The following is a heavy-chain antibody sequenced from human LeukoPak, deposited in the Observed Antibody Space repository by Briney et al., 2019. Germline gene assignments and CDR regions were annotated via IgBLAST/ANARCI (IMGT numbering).Heavy chain of an antibody. CDR2: NTDGGSST. Sequence: GRSLRLSCAASGLTLSKYSMSWVRQLSGKAREGVAANTDGGSSTFHADSVKGRFTISRDNSENPLYLQMNTLRADDTALYFCVKGSGAARPYYFDYWGQGTLVTVSS. CDR3: VKGSGAARPYYFDY. CDR1: GLTLSKYS. J-gene: IGHJ4*02. V-gene: IGHV3-23*01. D-gene: IGHD6-6*01.